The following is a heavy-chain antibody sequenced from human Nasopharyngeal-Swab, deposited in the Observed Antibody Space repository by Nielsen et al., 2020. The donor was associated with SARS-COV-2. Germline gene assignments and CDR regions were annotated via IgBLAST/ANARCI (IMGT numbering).Heavy chain of an antibody. J-gene: IGHJ6*03. D-gene: IGHD2-2*01. Sequence: ASVKVSCKASGYTFTSYGISWVRQAPGQGLEWMGWISAYNGNTNYAQKLQGRVTMTTDTSTSTAYMELRSLRSDDTAVYYCARVRREYCSSTSCYPGHYYYMDVWGKGTTVTVSS. CDR3: ARVRREYCSSTSCYPGHYYYMDV. CDR2: ISAYNGNT. V-gene: IGHV1-18*04. CDR1: GYTFTSYG.